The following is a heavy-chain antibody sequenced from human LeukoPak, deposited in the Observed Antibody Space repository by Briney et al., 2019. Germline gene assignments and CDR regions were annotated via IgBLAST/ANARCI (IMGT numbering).Heavy chain of an antibody. J-gene: IGHJ4*02. CDR1: GYTFTSYG. V-gene: IGHV1-18*01. CDR2: ISAYNGNT. D-gene: IGHD3-3*01. Sequence: ASVKVSCKASGYTFTSYGITWVRQAPGQGLEWMGWISAYNGNTKYAHKLQGRVTMNTDTSTSTAYMELRSLRSDDTAVYYCARAQYDFWGRFGEFYFDYWGQGTLVTVSS. CDR3: ARAQYDFWGRFGEFYFDY.